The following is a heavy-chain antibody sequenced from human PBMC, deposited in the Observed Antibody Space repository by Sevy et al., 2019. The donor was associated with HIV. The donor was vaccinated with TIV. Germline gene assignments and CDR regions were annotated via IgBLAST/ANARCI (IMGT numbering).Heavy chain of an antibody. CDR1: GFTFSGYW. Sequence: GGSLRLSCAASGFTFSGYWMSWVRQAPGKRLQWVANIKQDGSKNEFVDSVKGRFTISRDNPKNSLYLQMNSLRAEDTAVYYCAREGAGGFDYWGQGTLVTVSS. CDR2: IKQDGSKN. J-gene: IGHJ4*02. V-gene: IGHV3-7*01. CDR3: AREGAGGFDY. D-gene: IGHD2-15*01.